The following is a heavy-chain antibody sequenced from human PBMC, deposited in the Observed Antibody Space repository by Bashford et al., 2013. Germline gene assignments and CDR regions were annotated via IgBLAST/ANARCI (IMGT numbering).Heavy chain of an antibody. D-gene: IGHD4-17*01. CDR2: IYYSGST. CDR1: GGSISSYY. Sequence: SETLSLTCTVSGGSISSYYWSWIRQPPGKGLEWIGYIYYSGSTNYNPSLKSRVTISVDTSKNQFSLKLSSVTAADTAVYYCARDPRYGGYHYFDYWGQGTLVTVSS. CDR3: ARDPRYGGYHYFDY. V-gene: IGHV4-59*01. J-gene: IGHJ4*02.